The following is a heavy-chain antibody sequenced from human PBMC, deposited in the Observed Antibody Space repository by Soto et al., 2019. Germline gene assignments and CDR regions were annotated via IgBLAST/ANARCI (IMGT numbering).Heavy chain of an antibody. CDR1: GFTFSDYS. J-gene: IGHJ6*02. V-gene: IGHV3-21*01. D-gene: IGHD3-9*01. CDR3: ASDPNYDILTGYYYYGMDV. Sequence: GGSLRLSCAASGFTFSDYSMNWVRQAPGKGLEWVSSISSSSSYIYYADSVKGRFTISRDNAKNSLYLQMNSLSAEDTAVYYCASDPNYDILTGYYYYGMDVWGQGTTVTVSS. CDR2: ISSSSSYI.